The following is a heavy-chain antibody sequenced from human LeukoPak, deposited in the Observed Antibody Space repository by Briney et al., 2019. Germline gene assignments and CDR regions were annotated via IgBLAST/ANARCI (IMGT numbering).Heavy chain of an antibody. CDR3: ARVLSSSSWYDNWFDP. CDR2: IYHSGST. CDR1: GASVSRNW. D-gene: IGHD6-13*01. V-gene: IGHV4-4*02. Sequence: KTSGTLSLTCTVSGASVSRNWWSWVRQPPGKGLEWIGEIYHSGSTNYNPSLKSRVTISVDKSKNQFSLKLSSVTAADTAVYYCARVLSSSSWYDNWFDPWGQGTLVTVSS. J-gene: IGHJ5*02.